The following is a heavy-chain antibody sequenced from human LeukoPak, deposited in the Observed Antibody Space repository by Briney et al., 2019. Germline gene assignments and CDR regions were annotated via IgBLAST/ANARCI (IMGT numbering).Heavy chain of an antibody. V-gene: IGHV4-31*03. CDR2: IYYSGST. CDR1: GGSISSGANY. Sequence: PSQTLSLTCTVSGGSISSGANYWSWIRQHPEKGLEWIGYIYYSGSTYYNPSLKSRVTISVDTSQNQFSLKLSSVTAADTAVYYCASNIRGSFDYWGQGTLVTVSS. D-gene: IGHD3-10*01. J-gene: IGHJ4*02. CDR3: ASNIRGSFDY.